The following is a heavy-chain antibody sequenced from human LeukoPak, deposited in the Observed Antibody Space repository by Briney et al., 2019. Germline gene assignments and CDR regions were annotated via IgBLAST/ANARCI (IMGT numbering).Heavy chain of an antibody. CDR3: ARVTDITMVRGVHDY. V-gene: IGHV3-21*01. CDR2: ISSSSSYI. Sequence: PGGSLRLSCAASGFTFSSYSMNWVRQAPGKGLEWVSSISSSSSYIYYADSVKGRFTISRDNAKNSLYLQMNSPRAEDTAVYYCARVTDITMVRGVHDYWGQGTLVTVSS. J-gene: IGHJ4*02. D-gene: IGHD3-10*01. CDR1: GFTFSSYS.